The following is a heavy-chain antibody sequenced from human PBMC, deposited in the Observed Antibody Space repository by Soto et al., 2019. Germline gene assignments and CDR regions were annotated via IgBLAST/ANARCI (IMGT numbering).Heavy chain of an antibody. CDR1: GFTFSSYG. CDR2: ISYDGSNK. CDR3: AKVMHIVVVTAIYYYYGMDV. J-gene: IGHJ6*02. V-gene: IGHV3-30*18. Sequence: GGSLRLSCAASGFTFSSYGMHWVRQAPGKGLEWVAVISYDGSNKYYADSVKGRFTISRDNSKNTLYLQMNSLRAEDTAVYYCAKVMHIVVVTAIYYYYGMDVWGQGTTVTVSS. D-gene: IGHD2-21*02.